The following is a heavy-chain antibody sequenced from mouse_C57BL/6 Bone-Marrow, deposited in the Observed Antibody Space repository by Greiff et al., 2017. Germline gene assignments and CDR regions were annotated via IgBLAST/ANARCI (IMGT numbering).Heavy chain of an antibody. CDR1: GFTFSDYG. V-gene: IGHV5-17*01. CDR2: ISSGSSTI. J-gene: IGHJ2*01. Sequence: EVKLVESGGGLVKPGGSLKLSCEASGFTFSDYGMHWVRQAPEKGLEWVAYISSGSSTIYYADTVKGRFTISRDNAKNTLFLQMTSLRSEDTAMYYCARTGYYDYFDYWGQGTTLTVSS. D-gene: IGHD2-3*01. CDR3: ARTGYYDYFDY.